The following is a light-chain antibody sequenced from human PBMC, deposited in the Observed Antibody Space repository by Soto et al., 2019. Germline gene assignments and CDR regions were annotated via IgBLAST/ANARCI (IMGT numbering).Light chain of an antibody. V-gene: IGKV1-5*03. CDR1: QSVNRW. CDR3: QQFNGHST. Sequence: DIQMTQSPSTLSAAVGDRVTITCWASQSVNRWLAWYQQKPGKAPKLLIYKASSLPSGVPSRFTGSGSGTEFTLTINNVQPDDFATYYCQQFNGHSTFGQGTRLEIK. CDR2: KAS. J-gene: IGKJ2*01.